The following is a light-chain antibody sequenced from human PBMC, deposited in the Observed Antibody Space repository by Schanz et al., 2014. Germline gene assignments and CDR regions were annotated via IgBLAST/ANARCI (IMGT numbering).Light chain of an antibody. V-gene: IGKV3-20*01. J-gene: IGKJ1*01. CDR1: QGVTSRY. Sequence: EIVLTQSPGTLSLSPGERATLSCRASQGVTSRYLAWYQQKPGQAPRLLIYGASSRATGIPDRFSGSGSGTDFTLTISSLQPEDFATYFCLQDYTYSWTFGQGTMVDFK. CDR3: LQDYTYSWT. CDR2: GAS.